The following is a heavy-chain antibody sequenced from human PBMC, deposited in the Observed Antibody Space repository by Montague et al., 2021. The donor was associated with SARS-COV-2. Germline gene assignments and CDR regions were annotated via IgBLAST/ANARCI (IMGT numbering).Heavy chain of an antibody. CDR1: SGSFSGYY. CDR3: ARGRTVTTFYFYYYGMDV. CDR2: INHSGST. J-gene: IGHJ6*02. D-gene: IGHD4-17*01. Sequence: SETLSLTCAVYSGSFSGYYWSWIRQPPGKGLEWIGEINHSGSTNYNPSXXSRVTISVDTSKNQFSLKLSSVTAADTAVYYCARGRTVTTFYFYYYGMDVWGQGTTVTVSS. V-gene: IGHV4-34*01.